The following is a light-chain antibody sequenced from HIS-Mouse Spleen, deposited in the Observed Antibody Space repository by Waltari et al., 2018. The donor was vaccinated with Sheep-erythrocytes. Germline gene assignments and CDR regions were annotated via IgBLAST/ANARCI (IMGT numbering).Light chain of an antibody. Sequence: QSALTQPRSVSGSPGQSVTISCTGTSSDVGGYNYVSWSQQHPGTAPNLMIYDVSKRPSGVPDRFSGSKSGNTASLTISGLQAEDEADYYCCSYAGSYNHVFATGTKVTVL. J-gene: IGLJ1*01. V-gene: IGLV2-11*01. CDR2: DVS. CDR1: SSDVGGYNY. CDR3: CSYAGSYNHV.